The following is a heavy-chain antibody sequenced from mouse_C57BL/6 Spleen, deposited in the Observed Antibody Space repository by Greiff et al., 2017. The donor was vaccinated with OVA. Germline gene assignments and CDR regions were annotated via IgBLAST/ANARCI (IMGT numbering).Heavy chain of an antibody. Sequence: QVQLQQPGTELVKPGASVKLSCKASGYTFTSYWMPWVKQRPGQGLEWIGNINPSNGGTNYNEKFKSKATRTVDKSSSTAYMQLSSLTSEASAVYYGAREGAYYSPFDYWGQGTTRTVSS. CDR3: AREGAYYSPFDY. D-gene: IGHD2-12*01. J-gene: IGHJ2*01. V-gene: IGHV1-53*01. CDR1: GYTFTSYW. CDR2: INPSNGGT.